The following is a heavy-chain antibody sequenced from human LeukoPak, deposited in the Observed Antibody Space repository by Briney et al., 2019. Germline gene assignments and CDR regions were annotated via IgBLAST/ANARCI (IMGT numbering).Heavy chain of an antibody. CDR1: GGTFSSYA. J-gene: IGHJ5*02. CDR2: IIPILGIA. V-gene: IGHV1-69*04. CDR3: ARGGDVVVPANWFDP. D-gene: IGHD2-2*01. Sequence: SVKVSCKASGGTFSSYAISWVRRAPGQGLEWMGRIIPILGIANYAQKFQGRVTITADKSTSTAYMELSSLRSEDTAVYYCARGGDVVVPANWFDPWGQGTLVTVSS.